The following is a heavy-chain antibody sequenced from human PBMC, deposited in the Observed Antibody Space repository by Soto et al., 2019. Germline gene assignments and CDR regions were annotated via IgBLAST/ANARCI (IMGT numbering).Heavy chain of an antibody. Sequence: QVQLVQSGAEVKKPGASVKVSCKASGYTFTSYGISWVRQAPGQGLEWMGWVSANNGNTNYAQKLQGRVTMTTDTSTSTADMELRSLRSDDTAVYYCARDRGSYALDYWGQGTLVTVSS. CDR1: GYTFTSYG. D-gene: IGHD1-26*01. CDR2: VSANNGNT. CDR3: ARDRGSYALDY. J-gene: IGHJ4*02. V-gene: IGHV1-18*01.